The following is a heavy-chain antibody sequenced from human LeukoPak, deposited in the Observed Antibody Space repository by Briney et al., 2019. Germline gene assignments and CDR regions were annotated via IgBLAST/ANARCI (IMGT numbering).Heavy chain of an antibody. V-gene: IGHV3-33*01. CDR2: IWYDGSNK. CDR3: ARLRVVAAFDI. D-gene: IGHD2-21*01. J-gene: IGHJ3*02. Sequence: QPGGSLRLSCAASGFTFSSYGMHWVRQAPGKGLEWVAVIWYDGSNKYYADSVKGRFTISRDNAKNSLYLQMNSLRAEDTAVYYCARLRVVAAFDIWGQGTMVTVSS. CDR1: GFTFSSYG.